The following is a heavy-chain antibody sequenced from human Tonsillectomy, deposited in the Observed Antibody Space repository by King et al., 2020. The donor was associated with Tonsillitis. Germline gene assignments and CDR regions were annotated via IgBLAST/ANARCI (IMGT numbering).Heavy chain of an antibody. Sequence: VQLVESGGGLVKPGGSLRLSCAASGFTFSSYSMNWVLQDPGMGLEWVASMNSSSSYIYSADSVKGRFTISRDNAKNSLYLQMNSLRAEDTAVYYCARDSDYGGNSRGQGTLVTVSS. V-gene: IGHV3-21*01. D-gene: IGHD4-23*01. CDR1: GFTFSSYS. CDR2: MNSSSSYI. CDR3: ARDSDYGGNS. J-gene: IGHJ4*02.